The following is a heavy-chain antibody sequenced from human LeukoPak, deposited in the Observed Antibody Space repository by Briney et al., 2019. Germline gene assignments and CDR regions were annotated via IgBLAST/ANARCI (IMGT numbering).Heavy chain of an antibody. Sequence: GGSLRLSCAASGFTFSSYAMSWVRQAPGKGLKWVSAISGSGGSTYYADSVKGRFTISRDNSKNTLYLQMNSLRAEDTAVYYCAKGASDCSSTSCYPLDAFDIWGQGTMVTVSS. J-gene: IGHJ3*02. CDR1: GFTFSSYA. CDR3: AKGASDCSSTSCYPLDAFDI. D-gene: IGHD2-2*01. V-gene: IGHV3-23*01. CDR2: ISGSGGST.